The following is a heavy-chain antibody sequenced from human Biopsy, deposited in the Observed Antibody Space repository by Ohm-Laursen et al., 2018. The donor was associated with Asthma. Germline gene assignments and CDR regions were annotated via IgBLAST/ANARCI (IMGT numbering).Heavy chain of an antibody. Sequence: SETLSLTCTVSGGSMSSSSYSWGWIRQPPGKGLEWIGSISYTGNTDIPSLRSRVTLSVDTSKNNFSLKLTSVIAADTAVFYCARHWNWGSFFDYWGQGMLVTVSS. D-gene: IGHD7-27*01. CDR3: ARHWNWGSFFDY. CDR2: ISYTGNT. J-gene: IGHJ4*02. V-gene: IGHV4-39*01. CDR1: GGSMSSSSYS.